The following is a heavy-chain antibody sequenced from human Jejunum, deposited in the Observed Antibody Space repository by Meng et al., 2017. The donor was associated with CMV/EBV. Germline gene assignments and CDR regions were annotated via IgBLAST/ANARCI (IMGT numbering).Heavy chain of an antibody. D-gene: IGHD2-2*01. J-gene: IGHJ5*02. Sequence: VTLSDYTINWVRQARGKGLEWVGRIRSKTYSSATAYDASVKGRFIISRDDSKNTEYLQMNSLKTEDTAVYYCTRHSIVVVPAAGFDPWGQGTLVTVSS. CDR1: VTLSDYT. V-gene: IGHV3-73*01. CDR3: TRHSIVVVPAAGFDP. CDR2: IRSKTYSSAT.